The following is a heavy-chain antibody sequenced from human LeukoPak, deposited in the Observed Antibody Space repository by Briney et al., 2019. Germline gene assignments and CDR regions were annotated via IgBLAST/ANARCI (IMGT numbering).Heavy chain of an antibody. CDR1: GFTFSTCA. Sequence: GGSLRLSCAASGFTFSTCAMSWVRQAPGKGLVWVSRINEDGSITNYADSVKGRFTISRDNAKNTLYLQMDSLRAEDTAVYYCVRDLGGRSGHWGQGTLVTVSS. D-gene: IGHD1-26*01. CDR2: INEDGSIT. V-gene: IGHV3-74*01. J-gene: IGHJ4*02. CDR3: VRDLGGRSGH.